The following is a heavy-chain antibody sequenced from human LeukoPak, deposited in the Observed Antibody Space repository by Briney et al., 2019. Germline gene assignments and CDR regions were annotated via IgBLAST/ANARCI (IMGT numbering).Heavy chain of an antibody. CDR1: GGSISSYY. CDR3: ARALTSTFDY. Sequence: SETLSLTCTVSGGSISSYYWSWIRQPPGKGLEWIGYIYYSGSTNYNPSLKSRVTISVDTSKNQFSLKLSSVTAADTAVYYCARALTSTFDYWGQGTLVTVSS. D-gene: IGHD5/OR15-5a*01. V-gene: IGHV4-59*01. CDR2: IYYSGST. J-gene: IGHJ4*02.